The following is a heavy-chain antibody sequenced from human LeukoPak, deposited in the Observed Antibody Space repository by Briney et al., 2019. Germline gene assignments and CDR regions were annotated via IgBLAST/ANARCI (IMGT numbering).Heavy chain of an antibody. CDR3: ARKTFPPGSYLNWFAP. Sequence: SETLSLTCTISGGSISSYYWSWIRQPPGKGLEWIGYIYYSGSTNYNPSLKSRVTISVDTSKNQFSLKLSSVTAADTAVYYCARKTFPPGSYLNWFAPWGQGTLVTVSS. V-gene: IGHV4-59*08. D-gene: IGHD3-10*01. CDR1: GGSISSYY. J-gene: IGHJ5*02. CDR2: IYYSGST.